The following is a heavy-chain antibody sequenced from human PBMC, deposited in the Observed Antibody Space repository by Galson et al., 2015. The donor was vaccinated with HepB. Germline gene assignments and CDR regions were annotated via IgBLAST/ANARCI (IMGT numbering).Heavy chain of an antibody. CDR2: INGDGDTT. V-gene: IGHV3-74*01. J-gene: IGHJ4*01. CDR3: ARGGCSSASCGHFDY. Sequence: SLRLSCAASGFTFSNYWMHWVRQAPGKGLVWVSHINGDGDTTNYADSVKGRFTISRDNADNTVYLQMNSLRADDTAVYYCARGGCSSASCGHFDYWGQGILVTVSS. CDR1: GFTFSNYW. D-gene: IGHD2-2*01.